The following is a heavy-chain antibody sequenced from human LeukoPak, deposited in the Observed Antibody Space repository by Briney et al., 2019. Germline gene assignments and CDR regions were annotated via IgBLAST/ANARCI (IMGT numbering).Heavy chain of an antibody. V-gene: IGHV3-33*08. D-gene: IGHD3-22*01. J-gene: IGHJ3*01. Sequence: GGSLRLSCAASGFTFSSYAMSWVRQAPGKGLEWVAVIWYDGSNKYYADSVKGRFTISRDNSKNTLYLEMDSLRAEDTAVYYCARTIYYYESTSYFSDAFDVWGQGTMVTVSS. CDR3: ARTIYYYESTSYFSDAFDV. CDR2: IWYDGSNK. CDR1: GFTFSSYA.